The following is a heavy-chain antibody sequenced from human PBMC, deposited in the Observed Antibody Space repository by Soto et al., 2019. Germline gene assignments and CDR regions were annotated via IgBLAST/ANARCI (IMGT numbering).Heavy chain of an antibody. J-gene: IGHJ6*02. D-gene: IGHD3-10*01. CDR1: GGSISSYY. V-gene: IGHV4-59*08. CDR2: VHHSWGS. CDR3: ARQGFGPLHGLVDV. Sequence: QVQLQESGPGLVKPSETMSLSCTVSGGSISSYYWSWFRQSPGKRMEWIGYVHHSWGSSYNPSLQSRGAISLDTAKRQFSLKVTSVTATDTAVYYCARQGFGPLHGLVDVLGQGTTFTVSS.